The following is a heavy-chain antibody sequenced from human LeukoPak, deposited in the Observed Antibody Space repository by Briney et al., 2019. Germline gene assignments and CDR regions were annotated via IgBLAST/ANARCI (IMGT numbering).Heavy chain of an antibody. CDR2: IYHSGST. J-gene: IGHJ3*02. V-gene: IGHV4-4*02. CDR3: ARENLVAGTSGSGYDAFDI. CDR1: GGSISSSNW. Sequence: SETLSLTCAVSGGSISSSNWWSWVRQPPGKGLEWSGEIYHSGSTNYNPSLKSRVIISVDKSKNQFSLKLSSVTAADTAVYYCARENLVAGTSGSGYDAFDIWGQGTMVTVSS. D-gene: IGHD6-19*01.